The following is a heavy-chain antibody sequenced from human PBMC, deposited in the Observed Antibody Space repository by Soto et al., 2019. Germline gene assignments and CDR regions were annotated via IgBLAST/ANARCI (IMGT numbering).Heavy chain of an antibody. CDR2: ISAYNGNT. D-gene: IGHD3-16*01. Sequence: QVQLVQSGAEVKKPGASVKVSCKASGYTFTSYGISWVRQAPGQGLEWMGWISAYNGNTNYAQKLQGRVTMTTDKTTGNAYMELRSLRSADTAVYYCAGDVQSFGGAVDYGMDVWGQGTTVTVSS. V-gene: IGHV1-18*01. J-gene: IGHJ6*02. CDR1: GYTFTSYG. CDR3: AGDVQSFGGAVDYGMDV.